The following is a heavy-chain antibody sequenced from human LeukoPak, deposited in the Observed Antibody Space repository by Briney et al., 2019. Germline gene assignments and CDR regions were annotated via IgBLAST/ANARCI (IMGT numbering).Heavy chain of an antibody. CDR2: IYYSGNT. J-gene: IGHJ4*02. D-gene: IGHD3/OR15-3a*01. CDR1: GGSISSYY. V-gene: IGHV4-39*01. CDR3: ARQTGSGLFILP. Sequence: SETLSLTCTVSGGSISSYYWGGIRQPPGKGLEWIGSIYYSGNTYYNASLKSQVSISIDTSKNQFSLRLTSVTAADTAVYYCARQTGSGLFILPGGQGTLVTVSS.